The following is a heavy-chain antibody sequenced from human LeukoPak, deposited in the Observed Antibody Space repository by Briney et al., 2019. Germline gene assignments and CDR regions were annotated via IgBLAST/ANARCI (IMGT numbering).Heavy chain of an antibody. Sequence: GGSLRLSCAASGFTFSSYGMSWVRQAPGKGLDWVSAVTGGGSTHYADSVTGRFTISRDSSKNTLYLQMNSLRAEDTAVYYCARDGYNSGYLKALDYWGQGTLLTVSS. CDR3: ARDGYNSGYLKALDY. CDR2: VTGGGST. D-gene: IGHD5-18*01. J-gene: IGHJ4*02. V-gene: IGHV3-23*01. CDR1: GFTFSSYG.